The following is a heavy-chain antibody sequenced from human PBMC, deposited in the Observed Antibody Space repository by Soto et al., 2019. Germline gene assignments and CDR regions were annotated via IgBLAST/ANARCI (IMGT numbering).Heavy chain of an antibody. CDR3: TRRTGTTYAS. Sequence: EVQLVESGGGLVKPGGSLRLSCAASGFPFSGYSMSWVRQAPGKGLEWVSSITSSGFDIYYADSVKGRFSISRDNSKNSRYLQMNSLRADDTAVYFCTRRTGTTYASWGQGTLVTVSS. J-gene: IGHJ5*02. CDR2: ITSSGFDI. CDR1: GFPFSGYS. D-gene: IGHD1-1*01. V-gene: IGHV3-21*06.